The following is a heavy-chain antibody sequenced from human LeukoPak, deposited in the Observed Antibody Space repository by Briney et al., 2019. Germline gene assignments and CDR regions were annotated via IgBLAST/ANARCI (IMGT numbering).Heavy chain of an antibody. CDR3: AREGLWATGFDY. CDR1: GFTFSSCW. CDR2: IKQDGSEK. D-gene: IGHD1-26*01. J-gene: IGHJ4*02. V-gene: IGHV3-7*01. Sequence: GGSLRLSCAASGFTFSSCWMSWVHQAPGKGLEWVANIKQDGSEKYYVDSMKGRFTISRDNAKNSLYLQMNSLRAEDTAVYYCAREGLWATGFDYWGQGTLVTVSS.